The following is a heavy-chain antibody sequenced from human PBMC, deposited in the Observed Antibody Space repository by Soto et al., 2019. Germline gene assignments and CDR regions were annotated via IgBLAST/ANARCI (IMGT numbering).Heavy chain of an antibody. CDR2: IIPVFGRV. Sequence: QVQLVQSGPEVKKTGTSVKVSCKASGGTFSSRAISWVRQAPGQGLEWMGGIIPVFGRVNYAEKFQDRVTLPADESTGTVYMELSSLRSQDTALYYCANSRGGTFLGYHGMDIWGQGTTVSVSS. D-gene: IGHD3-16*01. V-gene: IGHV1-69*01. CDR3: ANSRGGTFLGYHGMDI. CDR1: GGTFSSRA. J-gene: IGHJ6*02.